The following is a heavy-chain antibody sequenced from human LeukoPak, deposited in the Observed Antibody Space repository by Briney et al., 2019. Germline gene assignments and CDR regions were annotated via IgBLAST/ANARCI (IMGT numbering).Heavy chain of an antibody. CDR1: GYTFTSYD. Sequence: ASVKVSCKASGYTFTSYDINWVRQATGQGLEWMGWMNPNSGNTGYAQKFQGRVTITRNTSISTAYMELSSLRSEDTAVYYCARYVPVNYGSGSYFRDWGQGTLVTVSS. CDR3: ARYVPVNYGSGSYFRD. CDR2: MNPNSGNT. J-gene: IGHJ4*02. V-gene: IGHV1-8*03. D-gene: IGHD3-10*01.